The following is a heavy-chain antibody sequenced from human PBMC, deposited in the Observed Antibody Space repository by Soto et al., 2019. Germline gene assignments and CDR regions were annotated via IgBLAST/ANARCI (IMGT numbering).Heavy chain of an antibody. CDR3: ARSSTSANYFDY. J-gene: IGHJ4*02. CDR1: GGSISSGGYY. V-gene: IGHV4-31*03. Sequence: QVQLQESGPGLLKPSQTLSLTCTVSGGSISSGGYYWSWIRQHPGKGLEWIGYIYYSGNTYYNPSLKSRVTISVDTSKNQFSLKLSSVTAADTAVYYCARSSTSANYFDYWGQGTLVTVSS. D-gene: IGHD2-2*01. CDR2: IYYSGNT.